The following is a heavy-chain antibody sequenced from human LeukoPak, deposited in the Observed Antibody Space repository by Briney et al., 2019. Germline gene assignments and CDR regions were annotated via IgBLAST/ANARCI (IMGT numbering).Heavy chain of an antibody. CDR2: MNPNSGNT. J-gene: IGHJ6*02. CDR3: ATYGDSNGGYYYGMDV. V-gene: IGHV1-8*03. Sequence: ASVKVSCKASGYTFTSYDINWVRQATGQGLEWMGWMNPNSGNTGYAQKFQGRVTITRNTSISTAYMELSSLRSEGTAVYYCATYGDSNGGYYYGMDVWGQGTTVTVSS. D-gene: IGHD4-17*01. CDR1: GYTFTSYD.